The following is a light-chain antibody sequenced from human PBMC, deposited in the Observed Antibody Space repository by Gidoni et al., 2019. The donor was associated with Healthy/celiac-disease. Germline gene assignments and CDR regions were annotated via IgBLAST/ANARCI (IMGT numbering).Light chain of an antibody. J-gene: IGLJ1*01. CDR3: CSYAGSYKI. CDR1: SSDVGGYNY. Sequence: QSALTQPRPLSVPPGQSVTISCTGTSSDVGGYNYVSWYQQHPGKAPKLMIYDVTKRPSGVPDRFSGSKSGNTASLTISGLQAEDEADYYCCSYAGSYKIFGTGTKVTVL. V-gene: IGLV2-11*01. CDR2: DVT.